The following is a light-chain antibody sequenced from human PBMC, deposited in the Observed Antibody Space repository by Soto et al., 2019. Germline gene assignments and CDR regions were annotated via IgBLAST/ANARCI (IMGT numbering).Light chain of an antibody. CDR1: SSDVGGYNY. CDR3: SSYTSASTLLYL. CDR2: GVT. J-gene: IGLJ1*01. Sequence: QSALTQPASVSGSPGQSITISCTGTSSDVGGYNYVSWYQQHPGIAPKLMIYGVTNRPSGVSTRLSGSKSGNTASQTISGLPAEDEADYHCSSYTSASTLLYLFGTGTKLTVL. V-gene: IGLV2-14*01.